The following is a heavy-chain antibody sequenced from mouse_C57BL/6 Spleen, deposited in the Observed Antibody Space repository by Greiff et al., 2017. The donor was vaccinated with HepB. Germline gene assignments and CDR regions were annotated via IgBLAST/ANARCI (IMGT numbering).Heavy chain of an antibody. CDR1: GYTFTSYW. CDR2: IDPSDSYT. CDR3: ARLGLRVGAMDY. V-gene: IGHV1-69*01. D-gene: IGHD1-1*01. Sequence: QVQLQQSGAELVMPGASVKLSCKASGYTFTSYWMHWVKQRPGQGLEWIGEIDPSDSYTNYNQKFKGKSTLTVDKSSSTAYMQLSSLTSEDSAVYYCARLGLRVGAMDYWGQGTSVTVSS. J-gene: IGHJ4*01.